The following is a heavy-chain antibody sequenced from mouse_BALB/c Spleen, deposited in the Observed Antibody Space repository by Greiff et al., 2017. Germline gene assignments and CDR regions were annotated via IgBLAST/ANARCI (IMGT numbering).Heavy chain of an antibody. Sequence: VQLQQSGAELVRSGASVKLSCTASGFNIKDYYMHWVKQRPEQGLEWIGWIDPENGDTEYAPKFQGKATMTADTSSNTAYLQLSSLTSEDTAVYYCNACPTYEACFAYWGQGTLVTVSA. CDR2: IDPENGDT. J-gene: IGHJ3*01. CDR3: NACPTYEACFAY. D-gene: IGHD2-10*01. CDR1: GFNIKDYY. V-gene: IGHV14-4*02.